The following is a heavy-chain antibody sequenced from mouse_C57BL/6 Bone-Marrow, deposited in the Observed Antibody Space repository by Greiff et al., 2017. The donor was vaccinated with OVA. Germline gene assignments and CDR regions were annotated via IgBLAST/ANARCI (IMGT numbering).Heavy chain of an antibody. V-gene: IGHV1-39*01. Sequence: VQLQQSGPELVKPGASVKISCKASGYSFTDYNMNWVKQSNGKSLEWIGVINPNYGPPSYNQKFKGKATLTVDQSSSTAYMQLNSLTAEDSAVYYCAFYYGSSYRYFDVWGTGTTVTVSS. J-gene: IGHJ1*03. D-gene: IGHD1-1*01. CDR1: GYSFTDYN. CDR3: AFYYGSSYRYFDV. CDR2: INPNYGPP.